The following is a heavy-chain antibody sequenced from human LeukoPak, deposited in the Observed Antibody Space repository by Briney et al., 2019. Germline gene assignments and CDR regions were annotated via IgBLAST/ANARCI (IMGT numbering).Heavy chain of an antibody. CDR3: ATGYTSGPREDI. CDR1: GFAFTNYT. CDR2: INYSGGTT. J-gene: IGHJ3*02. D-gene: IGHD3-22*01. V-gene: IGHV3-23*01. Sequence: GGSLRLSCGASGFAFTNYTMNWVRQGPGKGLEWVSGINYSGGTTYYADSVQGRFTISRDNSKNTLLLQMNSLRAEDTAVYYCATGYTSGPREDIWGQGTMVTVS.